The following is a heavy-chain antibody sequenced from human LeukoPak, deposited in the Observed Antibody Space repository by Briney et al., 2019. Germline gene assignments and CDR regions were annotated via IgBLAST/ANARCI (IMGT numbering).Heavy chain of an antibody. CDR1: GYTFTSYG. V-gene: IGHV1-18*01. CDR3: ARDGYYDSSGTLRGYNWFDP. CDR2: ISAYNGNT. J-gene: IGHJ5*02. D-gene: IGHD3-22*01. Sequence: ASVTVSCKASGYTFTSYGISWVRQAPGQGLEWMGWISAYNGNTNYAQKLQGRVTMTTDTSTSTAYMELGSLRSDDTAVYYCARDGYYDSSGTLRGYNWFDPWGQGTLVTVSS.